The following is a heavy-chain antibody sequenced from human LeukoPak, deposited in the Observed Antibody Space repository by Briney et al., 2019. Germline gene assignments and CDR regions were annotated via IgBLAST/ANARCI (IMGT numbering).Heavy chain of an antibody. V-gene: IGHV1-18*01. D-gene: IGHD4-11*01. CDR2: ISAYNGNT. J-gene: IGHJ4*02. Sequence: ASVKVSCKASGYTFTSYGISWVRQAPGQELEWMGWISAYNGNTNYAQKLQGRVTMTTDTSTSTAYMELRSLRSDDTAVYYCARGLATTVTHGFDYWGQGTLVTVSS. CDR1: GYTFTSYG. CDR3: ARGLATTVTHGFDY.